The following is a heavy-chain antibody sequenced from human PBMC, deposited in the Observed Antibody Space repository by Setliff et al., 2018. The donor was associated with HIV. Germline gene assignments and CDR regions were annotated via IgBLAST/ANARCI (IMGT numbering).Heavy chain of an antibody. Sequence: GGSLRLSCTASGFTFGDYAMSWFRHAPGKGLEWVGFIRSTPYDGTTEYAASVKGRFTISRDDSKSIAYLQMNSLKTEDTAVYYCTRDGVIKNYYYYYYMDVWGKGTTVTVSS. CDR2: IRSTPYDGTT. D-gene: IGHD3-10*01. J-gene: IGHJ6*03. V-gene: IGHV3-49*03. CDR3: TRDGVIKNYYYYYYMDV. CDR1: GFTFGDYA.